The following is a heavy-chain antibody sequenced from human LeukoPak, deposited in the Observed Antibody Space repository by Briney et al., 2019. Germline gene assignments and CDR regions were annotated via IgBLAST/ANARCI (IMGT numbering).Heavy chain of an antibody. V-gene: IGHV3-21*01. D-gene: IGHD2-2*01. CDR2: IGSSNNYI. CDR1: GFTFSSYT. Sequence: GGSLRLSCAASGFTFSSYTMTWVRRAPGKGLEWVSSIGSSNNYIHYADSMKGRVTISRDNAKNSLYLQMDSLRVEDTAVYYCARDEGDCSSTSCYWVYRGQGTLVIVSS. CDR3: ARDEGDCSSTSCYWVY. J-gene: IGHJ4*02.